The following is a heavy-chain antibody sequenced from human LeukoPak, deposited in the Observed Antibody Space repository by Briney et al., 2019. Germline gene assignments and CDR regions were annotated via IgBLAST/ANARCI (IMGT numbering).Heavy chain of an antibody. V-gene: IGHV4-34*01. Sequence: SETLSLTCAVYGGSFSGYYWSWIRQPPGKGLEWIGEINHSGSTNHNPSLKSRVTISVDTSKNQFSLKLSSVTAADTAVYYCARGWWFGARNWFDPWGQGTLVTVSS. J-gene: IGHJ5*02. CDR3: ARGWWFGARNWFDP. D-gene: IGHD3-10*01. CDR2: INHSGST. CDR1: GGSFSGYY.